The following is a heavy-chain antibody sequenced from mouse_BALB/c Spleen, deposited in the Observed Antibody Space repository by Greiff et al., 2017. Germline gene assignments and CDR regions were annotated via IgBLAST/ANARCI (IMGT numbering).Heavy chain of an antibody. CDR1: GFSLTSYG. D-gene: IGHD2-4*01. CDR3: ARDGITAWFAY. V-gene: IGHV2-9*02. Sequence: VQGVESGPGLVAPSQSLSITCTVSGFSLTSYGVHWVRQPPGKGLEWLGVIWAGGSTNYNSALMSRLSISKDNSKSQVFLKMNSLQTDDTAMYYCARDGITAWFAYWGQGTLVTVSA. J-gene: IGHJ3*01. CDR2: IWAGGST.